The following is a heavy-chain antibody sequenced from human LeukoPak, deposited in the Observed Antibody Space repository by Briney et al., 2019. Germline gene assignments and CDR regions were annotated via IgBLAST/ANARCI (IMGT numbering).Heavy chain of an antibody. CDR3: ARLTMVRGGGAFDI. CDR2: IYYSGST. V-gene: IGHV4-39*07. CDR1: GGSISSSSYY. J-gene: IGHJ3*02. D-gene: IGHD3-10*01. Sequence: SETLSLTCTVSGGSISSSSYYWGWIRQPPGKGLEWIGSIYYSGSTYYNPSLKSRVTISVDTSKNQFSLKLSSVTAADTAVYYCARLTMVRGGGAFDIWGQGTMVTVSS.